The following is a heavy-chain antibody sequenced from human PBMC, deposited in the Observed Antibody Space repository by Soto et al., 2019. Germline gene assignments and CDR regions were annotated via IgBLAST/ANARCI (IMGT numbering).Heavy chain of an antibody. Sequence: LKISCKGSGSSFTSYWISWVRQMPGKGLEWMGRIDPSYSYTNYSPSFQGHVTISADKSISTAYLQWSSLKASDTAMYYCARQGARIDYYDSSGYRGAFNIWGQGTMVTVSS. V-gene: IGHV5-10-1*01. J-gene: IGHJ3*02. D-gene: IGHD3-22*01. CDR1: GSSFTSYW. CDR2: IDPSYSYT. CDR3: ARQGARIDYYDSSGYRGAFNI.